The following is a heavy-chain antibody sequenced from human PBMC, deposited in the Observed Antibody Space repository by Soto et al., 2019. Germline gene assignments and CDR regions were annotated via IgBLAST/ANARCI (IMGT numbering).Heavy chain of an antibody. CDR1: GYTFTSYG. CDR3: ARITGTTVYYGMDV. J-gene: IGHJ6*02. CDR2: ISAYNGNT. Sequence: GASVKVSCKASGYTFTSYGISWVRQAPGQGLEWMGWISAYNGNTNYAQKLQGRVTMTTDTSTSTAYMELRSLRSDDTAVYYCARITGTTVYYGMDVWGQGTTVTVSS. D-gene: IGHD1-7*01. V-gene: IGHV1-18*01.